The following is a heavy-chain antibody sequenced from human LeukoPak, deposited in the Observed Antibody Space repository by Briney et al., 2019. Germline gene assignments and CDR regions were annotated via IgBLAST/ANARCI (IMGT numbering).Heavy chain of an antibody. Sequence: PGGSLRLSCAASGFTFSSYGMHWVRQAPGKGLEWVADIWYDGSNKYYADSVKGRFTISRDNSKNTLYLQMDSLEAEDTAVYYWARDGIRYFDLLIWGQGTMVTVSS. D-gene: IGHD3-9*01. J-gene: IGHJ3*02. CDR3: ARDGIRYFDLLI. CDR2: IWYDGSNK. V-gene: IGHV3-33*01. CDR1: GFTFSSYG.